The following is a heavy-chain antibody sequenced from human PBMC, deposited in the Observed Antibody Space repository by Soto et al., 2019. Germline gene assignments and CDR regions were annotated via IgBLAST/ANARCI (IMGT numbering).Heavy chain of an antibody. CDR2: IYSGGST. J-gene: IGHJ3*02. CDR1: VFTVSSNY. Sequence: GGSLRLSCAASVFTVSSNYMSWVRQAPGKGLEWVSVIYSGGSTYYADSVKGRFTISRDNSKNTLYLQMNSLRAEDTAVYYCARDRGRFAFDIWGQGTMVTVSS. D-gene: IGHD4-17*01. V-gene: IGHV3-66*01. CDR3: ARDRGRFAFDI.